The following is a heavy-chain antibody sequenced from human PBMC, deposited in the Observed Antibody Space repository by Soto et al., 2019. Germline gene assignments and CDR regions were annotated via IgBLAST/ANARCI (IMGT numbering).Heavy chain of an antibody. Sequence: ASVKVSCKASGYTFTGYYMHWVRQAPGQGLEWMGWINPNSGGANYAQKFQGWVTMTRDTSISTAYMELSRLRSDDTAVYYCARYHLRTNRYFDYWGQGTLVTVSS. D-gene: IGHD2-2*01. CDR2: INPNSGGA. V-gene: IGHV1-2*04. CDR3: ARYHLRTNRYFDY. CDR1: GYTFTGYY. J-gene: IGHJ4*02.